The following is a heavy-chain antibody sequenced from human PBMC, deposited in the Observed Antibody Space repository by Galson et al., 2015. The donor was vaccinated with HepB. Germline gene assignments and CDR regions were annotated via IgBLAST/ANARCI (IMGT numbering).Heavy chain of an antibody. D-gene: IGHD6-13*01. CDR2: ISGSGGST. J-gene: IGHJ4*02. Sequence: SLRLSCAASGFTFSSYAMSWVRQAPGKGLEWVSAISGSGGSTYYADSVKGRFTISRDNSKNTLYLQMNSLRAEDTAVYYCAKAGHNGGIAAALDYWGQGTLVTASS. V-gene: IGHV3-23*01. CDR1: GFTFSSYA. CDR3: AKAGHNGGIAAALDY.